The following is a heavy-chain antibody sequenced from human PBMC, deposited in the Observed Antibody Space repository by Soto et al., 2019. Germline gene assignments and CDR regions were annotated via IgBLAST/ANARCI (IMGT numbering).Heavy chain of an antibody. CDR3: ASTSYGSEAPRYFDL. V-gene: IGHV1-69*02. Sequence: QVQLVQSGAEVKKPGSSVKVSCKASGGTFSSYTISWVRQAPGQGLEWMGRIIPILGIANYAQKFQGRVTITADKSTSTAYRERSSLRSEDTAVYYCASTSYGSEAPRYFDLWGRGTLVTVSS. CDR2: IIPILGIA. CDR1: GGTFSSYT. J-gene: IGHJ2*01. D-gene: IGHD3-10*01.